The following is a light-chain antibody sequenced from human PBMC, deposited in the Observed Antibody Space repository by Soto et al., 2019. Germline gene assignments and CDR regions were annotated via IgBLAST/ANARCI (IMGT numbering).Light chain of an antibody. CDR3: HQRSNRHPLT. CDR1: QSISRW. CDR2: EAS. J-gene: IGKJ4*01. V-gene: IGKV3D-11*02. Sequence: ILLTQSPGTLSVSAGERATISCRASQSISRWLAWYQQKPGKGPRLLIYEASSRASGVPARFSGSGSGTEITLPISSIEPEDFAVSYCHQRSNRHPLTFGGGTKVDIK.